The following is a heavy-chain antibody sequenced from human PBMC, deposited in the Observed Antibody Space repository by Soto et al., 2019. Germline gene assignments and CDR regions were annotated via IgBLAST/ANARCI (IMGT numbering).Heavy chain of an antibody. Sequence: ASVKVSCKASGYTFTSYGISWVRQAPGQGLEWMGWISAYNGNTNYAQKLQGRVTMTTDTSTSTAYMELRSLRSDDTAVYYCARVPLGAVAGTLDYWGQGTLVTVSS. V-gene: IGHV1-18*01. CDR2: ISAYNGNT. J-gene: IGHJ4*02. CDR1: GYTFTSYG. D-gene: IGHD6-19*01. CDR3: ARVPLGAVAGTLDY.